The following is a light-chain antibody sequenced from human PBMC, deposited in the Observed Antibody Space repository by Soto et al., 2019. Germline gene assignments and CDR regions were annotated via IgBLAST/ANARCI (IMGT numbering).Light chain of an antibody. J-gene: IGKJ2*02. CDR3: QQYNNWPPWT. CDR2: GAS. V-gene: IGKV3-15*01. CDR1: QSVSSN. Sequence: EIVMTQSPATLSVSPGERATLSCRASQSVSSNLAWYQQKPGQAPRLLIYGASTRATGIPARFSGSRSGTEFTLTIRRLQSEDFAVHYCQQYNNWPPWTFGQGTKLEIK.